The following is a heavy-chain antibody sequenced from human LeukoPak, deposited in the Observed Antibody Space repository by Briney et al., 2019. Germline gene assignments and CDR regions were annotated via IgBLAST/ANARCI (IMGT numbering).Heavy chain of an antibody. J-gene: IGHJ4*02. CDR1: GFTFSSYA. CDR3: AKSRSSSSSHFDY. D-gene: IGHD2-2*01. Sequence: GGSLRLSCAASGFTFSSYAMSWVRQAPGKGLEWVSTISGSGKTTYYADSVKGRFTISRDNSKNTLYSQMNSLSAEDTAVYYCAKSRSSSSSHFDYWGQGTLVTVSS. CDR2: ISGSGKTT. V-gene: IGHV3-23*01.